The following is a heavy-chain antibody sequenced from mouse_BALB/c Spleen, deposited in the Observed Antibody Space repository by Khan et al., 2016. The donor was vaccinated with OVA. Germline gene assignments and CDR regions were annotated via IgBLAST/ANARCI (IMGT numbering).Heavy chain of an antibody. CDR2: IYPGDDNT. CDR1: GYAFSNFW. Sequence: QVQLQQSGAELVRPGSSVKISCKASGYAFSNFWMNWVKQRPGQGLEWIGQIYPGDDNTHYNGNFKGKATLTTDKSSSTAYMQLSSLTSEDSAVYFCAREGYYDNRRAWFAYWGQGTLVTVSA. CDR3: AREGYYDNRRAWFAY. V-gene: IGHV1-80*01. D-gene: IGHD1-1*01. J-gene: IGHJ3*01.